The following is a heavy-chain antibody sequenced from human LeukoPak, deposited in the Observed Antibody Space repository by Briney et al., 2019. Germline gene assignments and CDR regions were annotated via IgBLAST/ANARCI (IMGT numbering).Heavy chain of an antibody. J-gene: IGHJ2*01. CDR3: ARDAFLRDGASGPWHFDV. D-gene: IGHD6-19*01. CDR1: GYTFTGYY. V-gene: IGHV1-2*02. Sequence: ASVKVSCKASGYTFTGYYIHWVRRAPGQGLEYMGWINPNSGGTHYAQKFQGRVTMTRDTSISTAYMELSRVISDDTAVYYCARDAFLRDGASGPWHFDVWGRGTLVTVSS. CDR2: INPNSGGT.